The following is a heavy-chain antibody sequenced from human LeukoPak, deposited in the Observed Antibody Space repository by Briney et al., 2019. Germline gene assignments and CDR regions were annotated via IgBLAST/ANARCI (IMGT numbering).Heavy chain of an antibody. CDR1: GFTFDDYA. Sequence: PGGSLRLSCAASGFTFDDYAMHWVRQAPGKGLEWVSLFSGDCGSTYYADSVKGRFTISRDNSKNSLYLQMNSLRTEDTALYYCAKDFFSSGYNFDYWGQGTLVTVSS. J-gene: IGHJ4*02. D-gene: IGHD6-19*01. V-gene: IGHV3-43*02. CDR2: FSGDCGST. CDR3: AKDFFSSGYNFDY.